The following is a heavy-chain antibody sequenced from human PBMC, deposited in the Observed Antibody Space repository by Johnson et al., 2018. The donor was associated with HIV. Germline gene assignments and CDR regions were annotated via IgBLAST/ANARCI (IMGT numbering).Heavy chain of an antibody. CDR3: ARDLSEGELGHAFDI. J-gene: IGHJ3*02. Sequence: QVQLVESGGGLVKPGGSLILSCAASGFTFSDYYMNWIRQAPGKGLEWLSNISSCGSTYYADSVKGIFTISRDNSKNTLYLQMNSLRAEDTAVYYCARDLSEGELGHAFDIWGQGTMVTVSS. V-gene: IGHV3-11*04. D-gene: IGHD1-26*01. CDR1: GFTFSDYY. CDR2: ISSCGST.